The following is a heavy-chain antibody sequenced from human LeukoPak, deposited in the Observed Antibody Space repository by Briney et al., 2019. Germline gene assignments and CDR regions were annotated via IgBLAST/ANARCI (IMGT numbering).Heavy chain of an antibody. J-gene: IGHJ4*02. CDR3: AKVAYSSSWYRLYYFDY. D-gene: IGHD6-13*01. V-gene: IGHV3-30*18. Sequence: GGSLRLSCAASGFTFSSYGMHWVRQAPGKGLEWVAVISYDGSNKYYADPVKGRFTISRDNSKNTLYLQMNSPRAEDTAVYYCAKVAYSSSWYRLYYFDYWGQGTLVTVSS. CDR1: GFTFSSYG. CDR2: ISYDGSNK.